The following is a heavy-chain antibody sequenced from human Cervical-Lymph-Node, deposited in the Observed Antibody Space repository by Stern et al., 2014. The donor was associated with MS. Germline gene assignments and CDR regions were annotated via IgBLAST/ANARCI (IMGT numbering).Heavy chain of an antibody. CDR1: GGSISSGGYS. CDR2: IYHSGST. CDR3: ARSSTVTPNAFDI. J-gene: IGHJ3*02. D-gene: IGHD4-17*01. Sequence: QVQLQESGSGLVKPSQTLSLTCAVSGGSISSGGYSWSWIRQPPGKGLEWIGYIYHSGSTYYNPSPKSRVTISVDRSKNHVSLKLSAVTAADTAVYYCARSSTVTPNAFDIWGQGTMVTVSS. V-gene: IGHV4-30-2*01.